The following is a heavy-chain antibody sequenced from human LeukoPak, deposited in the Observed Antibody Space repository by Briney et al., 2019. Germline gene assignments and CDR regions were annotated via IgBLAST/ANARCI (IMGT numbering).Heavy chain of an antibody. V-gene: IGHV3-48*03. Sequence: PGGSLRLSCAASGFTFSSYEMNWVRQAPGKGLEWVSYISSRGTTIYNADSVKGRFTISRDNSKNTLYLQMNSLRADDTAVYYCAKRGYYHDSSAYFYFDYWGRGTLVTVSS. J-gene: IGHJ4*02. D-gene: IGHD3-22*01. CDR2: ISSRGTTI. CDR1: GFTFSSYE. CDR3: AKRGYYHDSSAYFYFDY.